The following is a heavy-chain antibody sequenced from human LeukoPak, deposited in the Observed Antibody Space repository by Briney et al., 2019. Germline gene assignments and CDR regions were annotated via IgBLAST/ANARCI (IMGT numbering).Heavy chain of an antibody. D-gene: IGHD6-13*01. V-gene: IGHV1-69*01. CDR2: IIPIFGTA. J-gene: IGHJ4*02. CDR3: ARDAHSTGYSSSWYVLCY. CDR1: GGTFSSYA. Sequence: ASVKVSCKASGGTFSSYAISWVRQAPGQGLEWMGGIIPIFGTANYAQKFQGRVTITADDSTSTAYMELSSLRSEDTAVYYCARDAHSTGYSSSWYVLCYWGQGTLVTVSS.